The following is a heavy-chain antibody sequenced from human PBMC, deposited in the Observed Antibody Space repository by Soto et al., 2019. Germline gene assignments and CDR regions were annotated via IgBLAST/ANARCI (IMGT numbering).Heavy chain of an antibody. CDR1: GFTFSTHA. CDR2: VSFDGSNK. D-gene: IGHD6-13*01. V-gene: IGHV3-30-3*01. J-gene: IGHJ5*02. CDR3: ARDQTGITTAGGGRIDR. Sequence: GGSLRLSCAVSGFTFSTHAMHWVRQAPGKGLECVAIVSFDGSNKYYADSVKGRFTISRDNSKNTLYLQMSGLTPEDTAFYYCARDQTGITTAGGGRIDRWGQGTLVTVSS.